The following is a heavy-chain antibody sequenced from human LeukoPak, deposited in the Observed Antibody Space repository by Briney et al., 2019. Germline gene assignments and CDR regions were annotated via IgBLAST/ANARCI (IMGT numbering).Heavy chain of an antibody. CDR2: MNPNSGNT. J-gene: IGHJ5*02. D-gene: IGHD3-9*01. CDR1: GYTFTSYD. V-gene: IGHV1-8*01. Sequence: ASVKVSCKASGYTFTSYDINWVRQATGQGLEWMGWMNPNSGNTGYAQKFQGRVTMTRNTSISTAYMELSSLRSEDTAVYYCARDILTGGWFDPWGQGTLVTVSS. CDR3: ARDILTGGWFDP.